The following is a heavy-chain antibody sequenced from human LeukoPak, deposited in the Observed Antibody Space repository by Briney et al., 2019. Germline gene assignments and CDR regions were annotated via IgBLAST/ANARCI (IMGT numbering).Heavy chain of an antibody. D-gene: IGHD3-22*01. CDR2: ISAYNGNT. CDR1: GYTFTSYG. J-gene: IGHJ4*02. CDR3: ARDDYYDSSGYYKF. Sequence: ASVKVSCKSSGYTFTSYGITWVRQAPGQGLEWMGWISAYNGNTNYAQKLQGRVTMTTDTSTSTAYMELRSLRSDDTAVYYCARDDYYDSSGYYKFWGQGTLVTVSS. V-gene: IGHV1-18*01.